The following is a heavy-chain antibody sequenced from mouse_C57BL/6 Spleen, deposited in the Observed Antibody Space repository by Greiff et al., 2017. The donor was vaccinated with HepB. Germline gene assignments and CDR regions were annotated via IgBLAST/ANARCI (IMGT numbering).Heavy chain of an antibody. CDR2: IHPNSGST. CDR3: ARRMVTTSYYAMDY. CDR1: GYTFTSYW. Sequence: VQLQQPGAELVKPGASVKLSCKASGYTFTSYWMHWVKQRPGQGLEWIGMIHPNSGSTNYNEKFKSKATLTVDKSSSTAYMQLSSLTSEDSAVYYCARRMVTTSYYAMDYWGQGTSVTVSS. V-gene: IGHV1-64*01. J-gene: IGHJ4*01. D-gene: IGHD2-3*01.